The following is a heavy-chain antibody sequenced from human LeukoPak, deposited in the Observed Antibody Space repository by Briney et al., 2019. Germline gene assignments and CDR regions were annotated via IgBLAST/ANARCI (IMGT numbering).Heavy chain of an antibody. CDR1: GYTFTGYY. D-gene: IGHD6-19*01. Sequence: PQASVKVSCKASGYTFTGYYMHWVRQAPGQGLEWMGWINPNSGGTNYAQKFQGRVTMTRDTSISTAYMELRSLRSDDTAVYYCARDTGRIAVAGPFDYWGQGTLVTVSS. CDR2: INPNSGGT. CDR3: ARDTGRIAVAGPFDY. J-gene: IGHJ4*02. V-gene: IGHV1-2*02.